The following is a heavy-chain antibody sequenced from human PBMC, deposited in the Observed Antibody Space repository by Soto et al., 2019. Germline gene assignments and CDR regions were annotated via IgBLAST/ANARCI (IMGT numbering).Heavy chain of an antibody. V-gene: IGHV3-30*18. J-gene: IGHJ4*02. D-gene: IGHD4-17*01. CDR3: AKDGGTTAGEGGFNY. CDR1: GFTFSSYG. CDR2: ISYDGSNK. Sequence: QVQLVESGGGVVQPGRSLRLSCAASGFTFSSYGMHWVRQAPGKGLEWVAVISYDGSNKYYADSVKGRFTISRDNSKNTLYRQMNSLRAEDTAVYYGAKDGGTTAGEGGFNYWGQGTLVTVSS.